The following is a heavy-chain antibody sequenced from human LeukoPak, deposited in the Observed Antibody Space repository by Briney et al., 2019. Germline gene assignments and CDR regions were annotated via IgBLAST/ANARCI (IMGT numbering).Heavy chain of an antibody. Sequence: SVKVSCKASGGTFSSYAISWVRQAPGQGLEWMGGIIPIFGTANYAQKFQGRVTITADESTSTAYMELSSLRSEDTAVYYCARDIRRYFDWFSQGGSPNWFDPWGQGTLVTVSS. J-gene: IGHJ5*02. V-gene: IGHV1-69*13. CDR1: GGTFSSYA. CDR3: ARDIRRYFDWFSQGGSPNWFDP. D-gene: IGHD3-9*01. CDR2: IIPIFGTA.